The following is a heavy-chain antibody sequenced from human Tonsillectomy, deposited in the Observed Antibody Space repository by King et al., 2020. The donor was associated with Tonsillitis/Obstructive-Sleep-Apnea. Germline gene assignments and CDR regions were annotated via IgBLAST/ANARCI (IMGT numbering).Heavy chain of an antibody. CDR2: IDWDDDR. D-gene: IGHD3-10*01. Sequence: VTLKESGPALVRPTQTLTLTCTYSGFSLSSNGMSVSWIRQTPGKAREWLARIDWDDDRYYRTSLKTSLSISRDTSNKEVVLTMTNLDPVDTATYYCARARVTMVEGVALPYYFDYWGLGTLVTVSS. CDR1: GFSLSSNGMS. V-gene: IGHV2-70*04. J-gene: IGHJ4*02. CDR3: ARARVTMVEGVALPYYFDY.